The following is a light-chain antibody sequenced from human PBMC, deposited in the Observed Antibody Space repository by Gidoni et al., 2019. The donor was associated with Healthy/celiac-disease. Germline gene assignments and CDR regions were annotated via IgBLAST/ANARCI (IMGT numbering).Light chain of an antibody. CDR2: WAS. J-gene: IGKJ2*01. CDR1: QSVLYSSNNKNY. V-gene: IGKV4-1*01. CDR3: QQYYSTPYT. Sequence: IMMTQSPDSLAVSLGERATINCKSSQSVLYSSNNKNYLVWYQQKPGQPPKLLISWASTRESGVPDRFSGSGSGTDFTLTISSLQAEDVAVYYCQQYYSTPYTFGQGTKLEIK.